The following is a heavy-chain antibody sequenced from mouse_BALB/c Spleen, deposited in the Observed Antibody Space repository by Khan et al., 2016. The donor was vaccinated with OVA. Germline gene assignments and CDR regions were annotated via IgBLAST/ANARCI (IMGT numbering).Heavy chain of an antibody. CDR3: ARGNYYGSTSWFGY. Sequence: LQQSGPELVKPGASVKISCKASGYIFTDYYINWVKQKPGQGLEWIGWIYPGSGNTKYNENFKGKATLTVDTSSSTAYMHLSSLTSEDTAVYFGARGNYYGSTSWFGYWVQGTLVTVST. D-gene: IGHD1-1*01. CDR2: IYPGSGNT. J-gene: IGHJ3*01. V-gene: IGHV1-84*02. CDR1: GYIFTDYY.